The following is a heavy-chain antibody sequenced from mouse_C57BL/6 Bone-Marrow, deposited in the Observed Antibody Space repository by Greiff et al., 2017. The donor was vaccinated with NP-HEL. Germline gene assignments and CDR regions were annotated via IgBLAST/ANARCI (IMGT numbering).Heavy chain of an antibody. Sequence: QVQLQQPGAELVMPGASVKLSCKASGYTFTSYWMHWVKQRPGQGLEWIGEIDPSDSYTNYNQKFKGKSTLTVDKSSSTAYMQLSSLTSEDSAVYYCAREGAYDYEAWGQGTTLTVSS. CDR1: GYTFTSYW. CDR3: AREGAYDYEA. D-gene: IGHD2-4*01. J-gene: IGHJ2*01. V-gene: IGHV1-69*01. CDR2: IDPSDSYT.